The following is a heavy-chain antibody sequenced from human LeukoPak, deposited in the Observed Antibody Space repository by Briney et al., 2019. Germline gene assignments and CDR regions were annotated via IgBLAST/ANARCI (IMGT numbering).Heavy chain of an antibody. J-gene: IGHJ3*02. CDR3: ARDTYYYDSSGYHFGANAFDI. D-gene: IGHD3-22*01. V-gene: IGHV4-59*01. Sequence: SETLSLTCTVSGGSISSYYWSWIRQPPGKGLEWIGYIYYSGSTNYNPSLKSRVTISVDTSKNQFSLKLSSVTAADTAVYYCARDTYYYDSSGYHFGANAFDIWGQGTMVTVSS. CDR1: GGSISSYY. CDR2: IYYSGST.